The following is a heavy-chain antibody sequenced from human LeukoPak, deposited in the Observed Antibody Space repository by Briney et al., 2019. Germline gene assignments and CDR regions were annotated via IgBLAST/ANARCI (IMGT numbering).Heavy chain of an antibody. CDR3: ARGRYYYGSGSYYMGTFFDY. CDR2: INHSGST. V-gene: IGHV4-34*01. J-gene: IGHJ4*02. D-gene: IGHD3-10*01. CDR1: GGSFSGYY. Sequence: SETLSLTCAVYGGSFSGYYWSWIRQPPGKGLEWIGEINHSGSTNYNPSLKSRVTISVDTSKNQFSLKLSSVTAADTAVYYCARGRYYYGSGSYYMGTFFDYWGQGTLVAVSS.